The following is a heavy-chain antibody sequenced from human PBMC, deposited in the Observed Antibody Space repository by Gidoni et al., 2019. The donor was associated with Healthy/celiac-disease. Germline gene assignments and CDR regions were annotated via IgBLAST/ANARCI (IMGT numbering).Heavy chain of an antibody. J-gene: IGHJ4*02. D-gene: IGHD6-13*01. CDR1: GYSFTSYW. Sequence: EVQLVQSGAEVKKPGESLKISCKGSGYSFTSYWIGWVRQMPGKGLEWMGIIYPGDSDTRYSPSFQGQVTISADKSISTAYLQWSSLKASDTAMYYCARRTHSSSWYETYYFDYWGQGTLVTVSS. CDR3: ARRTHSSSWYETYYFDY. V-gene: IGHV5-51*01. CDR2: IYPGDSDT.